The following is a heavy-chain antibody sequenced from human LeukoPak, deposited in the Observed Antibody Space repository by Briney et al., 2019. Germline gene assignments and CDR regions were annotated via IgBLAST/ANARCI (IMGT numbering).Heavy chain of an antibody. J-gene: IGHJ6*02. CDR1: GFTFDDYA. D-gene: IGHD1-26*01. CDR3: AKEHGSYSHYYYYGMDV. Sequence: GGSLRLSCAASGFTFDDYAMHWVRQAPGKGLEWVSGISWNSGSIGYADSVKGRFTISRDNAKNSLYLQMNSLRAEDTALYYCAKEHGSYSHYYYYGMDVWGQGTTVTVSS. V-gene: IGHV3-9*01. CDR2: ISWNSGSI.